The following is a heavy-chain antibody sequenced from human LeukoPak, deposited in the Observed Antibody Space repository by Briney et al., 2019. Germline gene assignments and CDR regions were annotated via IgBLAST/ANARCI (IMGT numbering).Heavy chain of an antibody. CDR2: FDPEDGET. V-gene: IGHV1-24*01. Sequence: ASVKVSCKVSGYTLTELSMHWVRQAPGEGLEWMGGFDPEDGETIYAQKFQGRVTMTEDTSTDTAYMELSSLRSEDTAVYYCATGYDTTYYFDYWGQGTLVTVSS. CDR1: GYTLTELS. J-gene: IGHJ4*02. D-gene: IGHD3-22*01. CDR3: ATGYDTTYYFDY.